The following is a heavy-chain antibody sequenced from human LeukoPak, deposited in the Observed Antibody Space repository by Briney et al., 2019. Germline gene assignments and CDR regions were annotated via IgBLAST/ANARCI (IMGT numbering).Heavy chain of an antibody. J-gene: IGHJ4*02. CDR2: MNPNSGNT. CDR1: GYTFTSYD. V-gene: IGHV1-8*03. Sequence: ASVKVSCKASGYTFTSYDINWVRQATGQGLEWMGWMNPNSGNTGYAQKFQGRVTITADKSTSTAYMELSSLRSEDTAVYYCARGDYDYVWGSYRYPWGYYFDYWGQGTLVTVSS. CDR3: ARGDYDYVWGSYRYPWGYYFDY. D-gene: IGHD3-16*02.